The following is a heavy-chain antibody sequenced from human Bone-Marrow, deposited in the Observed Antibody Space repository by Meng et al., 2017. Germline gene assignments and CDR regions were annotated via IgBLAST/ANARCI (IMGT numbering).Heavy chain of an antibody. Sequence: GESLKISCAASGFTFSSYDMHWVRQATGKGLEWVSGIGTAGDTYYPGSVKGRFTISRENAKNSLYLQMNSLRAGDTAVYYCAREHSSGYYDAFDIWGQGTMVTVSS. V-gene: IGHV3-13*01. J-gene: IGHJ3*02. CDR1: GFTFSSYD. CDR3: AREHSSGYYDAFDI. D-gene: IGHD3-22*01. CDR2: IGTAGDT.